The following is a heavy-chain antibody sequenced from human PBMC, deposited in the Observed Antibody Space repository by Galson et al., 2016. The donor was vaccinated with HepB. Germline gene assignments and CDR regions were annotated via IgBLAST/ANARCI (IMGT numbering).Heavy chain of an antibody. CDR1: GFTFSSYW. CDR3: AREPFNSPWDY. J-gene: IGHJ4*02. V-gene: IGHV3-7*03. D-gene: IGHD2/OR15-2a*01. CDR2: INEAGSAK. Sequence: SLRLSCEASGFTFSSYWKVWVRQAPGEGLESVANINEAGSAKNYVDSVKGRFTISSDNVKNSLYLQRNSLCFEDTAVYFCAREPFNSPWDYWGQGTLVTVSA.